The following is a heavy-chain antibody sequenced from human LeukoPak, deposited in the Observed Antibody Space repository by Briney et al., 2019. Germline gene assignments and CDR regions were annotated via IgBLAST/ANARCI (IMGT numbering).Heavy chain of an antibody. Sequence: GGSLRPSCAASGFTFDDYAMHWVRQAPGKGLEWVSGISWNSGSIGYADSVKGRFTISRDNAKNSLYLQMNSLRVEDTAVYYCARGHGVVSASDDAFDIWGQGTMVTVSS. D-gene: IGHD2-2*01. J-gene: IGHJ3*02. CDR3: ARGHGVVSASDDAFDI. V-gene: IGHV3-9*01. CDR1: GFTFDDYA. CDR2: ISWNSGSI.